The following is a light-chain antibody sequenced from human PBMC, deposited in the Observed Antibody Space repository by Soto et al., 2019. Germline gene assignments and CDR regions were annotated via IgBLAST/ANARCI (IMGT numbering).Light chain of an antibody. Sequence: EIVFTHSPCTLSLSPGERATLSCRASQSVSSSYLAWYQQKPGQAPRLLIYGASSRPTGIPDRFSGSGSGTDFTLTISRLEPEDFAVYYCQQYGSSSTFGQGTRLEIK. CDR1: QSVSSSY. CDR2: GAS. J-gene: IGKJ5*01. CDR3: QQYGSSST. V-gene: IGKV3-20*01.